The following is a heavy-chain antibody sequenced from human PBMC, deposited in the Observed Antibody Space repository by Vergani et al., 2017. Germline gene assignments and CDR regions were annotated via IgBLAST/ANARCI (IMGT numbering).Heavy chain of an antibody. CDR2: ISYDGTQK. J-gene: IGHJ4*02. Sequence: QVHLVESGGGVVQPGRSLRLSCVVSGFTSSYYGMHWVRQAPGKGLEWVAVISYDGTQKYYADSVKGRFTISRDNSKNTLYLQMNSLRAEDTAVYYCASLGYCSSTSCFGDYWGQGTLVTVSS. CDR1: GFTSSYYG. CDR3: ASLGYCSSTSCFGDY. D-gene: IGHD2-2*01. V-gene: IGHV3-30*03.